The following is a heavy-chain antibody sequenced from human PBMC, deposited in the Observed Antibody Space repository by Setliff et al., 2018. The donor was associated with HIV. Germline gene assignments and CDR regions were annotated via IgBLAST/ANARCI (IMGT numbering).Heavy chain of an antibody. J-gene: IGHJ5*02. CDR2: VFSTGSL. Sequence: SETLSLTCSVSGVSISSSRFYWAWIRQSPGKGLEWIGSVFSTGSLYYNPSLRGRITISIDASENHFTLRLTSVIAEDTALYFCARSFGNSWSGDRPHNYFDPWGQGTLVTVSS. CDR3: ARSFGNSWSGDRPHNYFDP. CDR1: GVSISSSRFY. D-gene: IGHD4-4*01. V-gene: IGHV4-39*02.